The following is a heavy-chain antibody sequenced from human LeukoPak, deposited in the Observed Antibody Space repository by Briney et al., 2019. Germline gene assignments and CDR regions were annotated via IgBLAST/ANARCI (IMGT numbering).Heavy chain of an antibody. Sequence: RGGSLRLSCTASGFTFSAYAMMWVRQAPGKGPEWVSAIRGGGGSAFYADSVKGRFTISRDNSKYTPFLQMNSLRAEDTAVYYCARDPNGDYIGAFDMWGPGTMVTVSS. CDR3: ARDPNGDYIGAFDM. D-gene: IGHD4-17*01. V-gene: IGHV3-23*01. J-gene: IGHJ3*02. CDR2: IRGGGGSA. CDR1: GFTFSAYA.